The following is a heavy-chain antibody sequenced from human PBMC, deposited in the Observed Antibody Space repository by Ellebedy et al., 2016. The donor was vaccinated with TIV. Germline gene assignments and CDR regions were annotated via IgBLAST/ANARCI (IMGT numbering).Heavy chain of an antibody. J-gene: IGHJ6*03. CDR3: GTPMVGDFSYYYMDV. CDR2: VNPNSGYT. Sequence: ASVKVSXKASGYTFTSYDIHWVRQAPGQGLEWMGWVNPNSGYTGYAQMFQGRVTMTRNTSINTAYMELRSLRSVDTAVYYCGTPMVGDFSYYYMDVWGKGTTVTVSS. CDR1: GYTFTSYD. V-gene: IGHV1-8*01. D-gene: IGHD5-18*01.